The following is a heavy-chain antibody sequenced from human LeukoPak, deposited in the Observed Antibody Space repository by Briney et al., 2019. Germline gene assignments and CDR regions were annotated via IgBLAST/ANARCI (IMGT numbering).Heavy chain of an antibody. CDR1: GGSISSSSYY. V-gene: IGHV4-39*07. CDR2: IYYSGST. D-gene: IGHD3-16*01. CDR3: AIDLPDDYVWGSYPWYFYS. Sequence: PETLSLTCTVSGGSISSSSYYWGWIRHPPGKGLEWSRSIYYSGSTYYNPSLKSRVNISVDPSKNQFSLKLSSLTAADTAVYYCAIDLPDDYVWGSYPWYFYSWGQGTLVTVSS. J-gene: IGHJ4*02.